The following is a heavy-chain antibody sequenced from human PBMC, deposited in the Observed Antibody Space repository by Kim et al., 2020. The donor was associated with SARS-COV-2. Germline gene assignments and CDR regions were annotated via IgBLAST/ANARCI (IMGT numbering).Heavy chain of an antibody. CDR3: ARAGYYYDSSGYKWFDP. CDR2: IYYSGST. D-gene: IGHD3-22*01. J-gene: IGHJ5*02. V-gene: IGHV4-59*01. Sequence: SETLSLTCTVSGGSISSYYWIWIRQPPGKGLEWIGYIYYSGSTNYNPSLKSLVTISLDTSKNQFSLKLTSVTAADTAVYYCARAGYYYDSSGYKWFDPWGQGTLVTVSS. CDR1: GGSISSYY.